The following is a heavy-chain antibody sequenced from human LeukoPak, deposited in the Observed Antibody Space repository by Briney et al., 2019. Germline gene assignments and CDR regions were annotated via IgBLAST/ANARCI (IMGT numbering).Heavy chain of an antibody. Sequence: GGSLRLSCAASGFTFSSYAMSWVRQALGKGLEWVSAISGSGGSTYYAGSVTGRFTISRDNSKNTLYLQMNSLRAEDTAVYYCAKEDYDSSGYYAPFSDYWGQGTLVTVSS. CDR2: ISGSGGST. D-gene: IGHD3-22*01. V-gene: IGHV3-23*01. CDR1: GFTFSSYA. J-gene: IGHJ4*02. CDR3: AKEDYDSSGYYAPFSDY.